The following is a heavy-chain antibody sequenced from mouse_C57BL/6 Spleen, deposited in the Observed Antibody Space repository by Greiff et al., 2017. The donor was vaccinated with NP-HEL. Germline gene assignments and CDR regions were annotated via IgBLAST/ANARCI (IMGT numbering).Heavy chain of an antibody. J-gene: IGHJ3*01. CDR3: ARQEGLLRSFAY. CDR1: GFTFSDYY. D-gene: IGHD2-3*01. CDR2: ISNGGGST. V-gene: IGHV5-12*01. Sequence: EVQLVESGGGLVQPGGSLKLSCAASGFTFSDYYMYWVRQTPEKRLEWVADISNGGGSTYYPDTVKGRFTISRDNAKNTLYLQMSRLKSEDTAMYYCARQEGLLRSFAYWGQGTLVTVSA.